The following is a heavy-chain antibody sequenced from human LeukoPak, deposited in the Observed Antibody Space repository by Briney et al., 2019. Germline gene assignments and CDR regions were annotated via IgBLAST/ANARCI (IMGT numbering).Heavy chain of an antibody. CDR3: AKGKCSSTSCYLSYYFDY. CDR1: GFTFSSYG. J-gene: IGHJ4*02. CDR2: IRNDGSSK. V-gene: IGHV3-30*02. Sequence: PGGSLRLSCAASGFTFSSYGMHWVRQAPGKGLEWVAFIRNDGSSKYYADSVKGRFTISRDNSKNTLYLQMNSLRAEDTAVYYCAKGKCSSTSCYLSYYFDYWGQGTLVTVSS. D-gene: IGHD2-2*01.